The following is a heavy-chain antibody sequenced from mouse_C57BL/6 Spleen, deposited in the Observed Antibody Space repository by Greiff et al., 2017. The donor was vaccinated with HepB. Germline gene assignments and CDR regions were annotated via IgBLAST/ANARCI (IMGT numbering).Heavy chain of an antibody. CDR1: GYTFTSYT. D-gene: IGHD2-2*01. CDR3: ARYLIRYGYDYAMDD. J-gene: IGHJ4*01. CDR2: IKPSSGHT. V-gene: IGHV1-4*01. Sequence: VQLQQSGAELARPGASVKMSCKASGYTFTSYTMHWVKQRPGQGLEWIGYIKPSSGHTKYNKKFKDKATLTADKSSSTAYMQLSSLTSEDSAVYYCARYLIRYGYDYAMDDWGQGTSVTVSS.